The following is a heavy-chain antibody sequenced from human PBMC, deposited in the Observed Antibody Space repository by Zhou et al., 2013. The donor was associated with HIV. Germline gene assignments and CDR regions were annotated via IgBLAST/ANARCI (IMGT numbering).Heavy chain of an antibody. Sequence: VQLQESGPGLVKPSQTLSLTCSVSGGSISSYYWSWIRQPAGKGLEWIGRIYTSGSTNYNPSLKSRVTMSVDTSKNQFSLKLSSVTAADTAVYYCARAHTVTTEADAFDIWGQGTMVTVSS. V-gene: IGHV4-4*07. CDR1: GGSISSYY. D-gene: IGHD4-17*01. J-gene: IGHJ3*02. CDR3: ARAHTVTTEADAFDI. CDR2: IYTSGST.